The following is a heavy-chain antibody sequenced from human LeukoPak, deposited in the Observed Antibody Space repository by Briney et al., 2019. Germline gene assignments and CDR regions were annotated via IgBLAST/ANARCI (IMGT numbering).Heavy chain of an antibody. Sequence: PSETLSLTCTVSGYSISSGHYWGWIRQPPGKGLEWIGSMYHSGSTYYNPPLKSRVTISEDTSKNQFSLQLNSVTPEDTAVYYCARDRDIAAAAIGDYWGQGTLVTVSS. D-gene: IGHD6-25*01. V-gene: IGHV4-38-2*02. CDR3: ARDRDIAAAAIGDY. J-gene: IGHJ4*02. CDR2: MYHSGST. CDR1: GYSISSGHY.